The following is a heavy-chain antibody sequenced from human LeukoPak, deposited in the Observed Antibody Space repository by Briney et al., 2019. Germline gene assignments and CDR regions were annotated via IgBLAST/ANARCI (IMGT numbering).Heavy chain of an antibody. CDR2: IKQDGSEK. Sequence: GGSLRLSCAASGFTFSSYWMSWVRQAPGKGLEWVANIKQDGSEKYYVDSVKGRFTISRDNAKNSLYLQMNSLRAEDTAVYYCARSPYGSGSCAPDYWGQGTLVTVSS. CDR3: ARSPYGSGSCAPDY. D-gene: IGHD3-10*01. V-gene: IGHV3-7*03. J-gene: IGHJ4*02. CDR1: GFTFSSYW.